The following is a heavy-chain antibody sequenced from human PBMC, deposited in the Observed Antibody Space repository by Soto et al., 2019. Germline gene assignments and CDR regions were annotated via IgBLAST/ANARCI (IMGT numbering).Heavy chain of an antibody. Sequence: PDTMAPACAVYAGSLSCYYRSSIRQPPGKGLEWIGEINHSGSTNYNPSLKSRVTISVDTSKNQFSLKLSSVTAADTAVYYCARRPLKYQLLSRYFDYWGQGTLVTVSS. D-gene: IGHD2-2*01. CDR3: ARRPLKYQLLSRYFDY. CDR1: AGSLSCYY. CDR2: INHSGST. V-gene: IGHV4-34*01. J-gene: IGHJ4*02.